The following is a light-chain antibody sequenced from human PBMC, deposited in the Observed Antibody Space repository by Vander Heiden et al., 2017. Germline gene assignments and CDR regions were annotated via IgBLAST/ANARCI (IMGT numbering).Light chain of an antibody. V-gene: IGKV1-12*01. CDR1: PGISSW. CDR2: AAP. Sequence: DVQMTRSRSSVSASVGHRVTITCRASPGISSWLAWYQQKPGKAPKLLIYAAPRLQSGVESRFSGGGCGTDSTLTSSSLQPEDFASYYWQQANSFPFTFGPGTKVEIK. CDR3: QQANSFPFT. J-gene: IGKJ3*01.